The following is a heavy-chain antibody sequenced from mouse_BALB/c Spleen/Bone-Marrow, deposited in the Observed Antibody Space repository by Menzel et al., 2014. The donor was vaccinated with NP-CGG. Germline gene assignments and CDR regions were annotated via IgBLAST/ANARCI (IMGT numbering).Heavy chain of an antibody. Sequence: EVKLVESGPGLAKPSQSLSLTCTVTGYSITSDYAWNWIRQFPGNKLEWMGYISYSGSTSYNPSLNSRISITRDTSKNQFFLQLNSVTTEDTATYYCAREARATWAWFAYWGQGTLVTVSA. J-gene: IGHJ3*01. CDR1: GYSITSDYA. V-gene: IGHV3-2*02. CDR2: ISYSGST. CDR3: AREARATWAWFAY. D-gene: IGHD3-1*01.